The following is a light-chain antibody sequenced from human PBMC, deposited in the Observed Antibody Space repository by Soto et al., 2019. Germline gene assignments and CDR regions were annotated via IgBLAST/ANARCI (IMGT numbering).Light chain of an antibody. Sequence: IQMTQSPSSLSASVGERVTITCRASQSINTYLNWYQQKPGRAPKLLIHAASTLQSGVPSRFSGSGSGTDFTLTISSLQPEDFATYYCQHSYSALYTFGQGTKLEI. J-gene: IGKJ2*01. CDR3: QHSYSALYT. V-gene: IGKV1-39*01. CDR2: AAS. CDR1: QSINTY.